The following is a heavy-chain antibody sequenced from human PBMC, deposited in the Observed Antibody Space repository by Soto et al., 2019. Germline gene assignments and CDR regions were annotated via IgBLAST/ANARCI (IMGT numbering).Heavy chain of an antibody. Sequence: EVQLLDSGGGLVQPGGSLRLSCAASGFTFSSYAMSWVRQAPGKGLEWVVAISGSGGSTYYADSLKGRFTISRDNSKNTLYLQMNSLRAEDRGVYYCAKDSGYDVALDYWGQGTLVTVSS. CDR3: AKDSGYDVALDY. V-gene: IGHV3-23*01. CDR1: GFTFSSYA. D-gene: IGHD5-12*01. J-gene: IGHJ4*02. CDR2: ISGSGGST.